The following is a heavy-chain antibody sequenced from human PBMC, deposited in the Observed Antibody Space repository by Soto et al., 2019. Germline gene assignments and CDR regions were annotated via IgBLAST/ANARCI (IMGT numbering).Heavy chain of an antibody. D-gene: IGHD3-22*01. J-gene: IGHJ2*01. CDR3: ASTKYDSSAYYYWYLGL. CDR1: EDTFRNYA. Sequence: QVELVQSGAEVKKPGSSVKVSCQASEDTFRNYAISWVRQAPGPGREWMGGIIPIFGTANYAQKFQGRVTITADRSANTVSLELSSLRSEDTAVYYCASTKYDSSAYYYWYLGLWGRGTLVTVSS. V-gene: IGHV1-69*06. CDR2: IIPIFGTA.